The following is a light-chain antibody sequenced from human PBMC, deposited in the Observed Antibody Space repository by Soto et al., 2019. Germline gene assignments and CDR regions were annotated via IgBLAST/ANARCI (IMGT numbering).Light chain of an antibody. V-gene: IGKV3-15*01. CDR1: QSVSGN. CDR2: DAS. Sequence: EIVMTQSPATLSVSPGERATLSCRASQSVSGNLAWYQQKPGQAPRLLIYDASTIATGVPDRFSGSGSGAEFTLTISSLQSEDFAVYFCKQYNDGPRTFGQGTKVDIK. CDR3: KQYNDGPRT. J-gene: IGKJ1*01.